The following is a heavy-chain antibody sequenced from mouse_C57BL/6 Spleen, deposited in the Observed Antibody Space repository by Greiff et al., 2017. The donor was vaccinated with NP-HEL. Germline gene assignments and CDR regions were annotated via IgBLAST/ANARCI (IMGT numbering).Heavy chain of an antibody. J-gene: IGHJ2*01. CDR2: INPNYDGI. D-gene: IGHD1-2*01. Sequence: VQLQQSGPGLVKPGASVKISCKASGYTFTNYNMDWLRQSHDKSLEWIGDINPNYDGIIYNQKFKGKATLTVDKSSSTAYMELRSLTSEDTAVYYCARGDYDGYDYWGQGTTLTVSS. CDR3: ARGDYDGYDY. CDR1: GYTFTNYN. V-gene: IGHV1-18*01.